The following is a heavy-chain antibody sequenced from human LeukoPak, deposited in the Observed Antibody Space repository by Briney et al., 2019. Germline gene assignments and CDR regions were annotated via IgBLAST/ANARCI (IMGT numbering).Heavy chain of an antibody. V-gene: IGHV3-20*04. CDR3: ARDLGYKDYVSAFDI. CDR2: IDWIGGST. Sequence: GGSLRLSCAASGFIFDDYGMTWVRQTPGKGLEWVSGIDWIGGSTGYADSVKGRFTISRDNAKNSLYLHMNILRAEDTALYFCARDLGYKDYVSAFDIWGQGTMVTVSS. CDR1: GFIFDDYG. J-gene: IGHJ3*02. D-gene: IGHD5-24*01.